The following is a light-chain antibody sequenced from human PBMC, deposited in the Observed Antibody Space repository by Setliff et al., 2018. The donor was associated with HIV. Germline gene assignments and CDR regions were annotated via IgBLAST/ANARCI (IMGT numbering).Light chain of an antibody. J-gene: IGKJ1*01. CDR3: QQYNNWPPT. Sequence: DIVMTQSPDSLAVSLGERATINCKSSQSVLYSSNNKNYLAWYQQKPGQPPRLLIYWASTRESGVPDRFSGSGSGTDFTLTISSLQAEDVAVYYCQQYNNWPPTFGQGTKV. CDR2: WAS. CDR1: QSVLYSSNNKNY. V-gene: IGKV4-1*01.